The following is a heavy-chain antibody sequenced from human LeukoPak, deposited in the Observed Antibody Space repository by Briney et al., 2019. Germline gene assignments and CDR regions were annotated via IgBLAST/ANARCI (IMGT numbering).Heavy chain of an antibody. V-gene: IGHV3-7*01. CDR1: GFTFSNYW. J-gene: IGHJ6*03. CDR2: IKQDGSEK. CDR3: ARDSYYMDV. Sequence: RGTLRLSCAASGFTFSNYWMSCISQAPGQGQEWGSNIKQDGSEKHYVDSVKGRFTISRDNAKNSLYLQMNNLRAEDTAVYYCARDSYYMDVWGKGTTVTVSS.